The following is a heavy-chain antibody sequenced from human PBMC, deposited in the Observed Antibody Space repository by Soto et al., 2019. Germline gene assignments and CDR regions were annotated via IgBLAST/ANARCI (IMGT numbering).Heavy chain of an antibody. CDR1: GGKCVNFW. J-gene: IGHJ4*02. V-gene: IGHV5-51*01. D-gene: IGHD2-15*01. CDR2: IYPGDSET. CDR3: ARPSGGYPQYYLDS. Sequence: VEFLRICKRGAGGKCVNFWSGGVRQMTGKGLEWMGIIYPGDSETRYSPSFQGQVTMSADRSISTAYLQWSSLKASDTAMYYCARPSGGYPQYYLDSWGQGTLVTVSS.